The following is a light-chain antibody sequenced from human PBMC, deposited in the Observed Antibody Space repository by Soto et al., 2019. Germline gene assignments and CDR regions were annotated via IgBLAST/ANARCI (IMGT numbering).Light chain of an antibody. V-gene: IGKV3-11*01. CDR3: QQRGNWPPGFT. CDR2: DTS. CDR1: QSVSIH. Sequence: EIVLTKSPATLSLSPGERAKLSCRASQSVSIHLAWYQQKGGQAPRLLIYDTSNRATGIPARFSGSGSGTDFTITISSLDTKYSAVYYCQQRGNWPPGFTFGPGTKVDIK. J-gene: IGKJ3*01.